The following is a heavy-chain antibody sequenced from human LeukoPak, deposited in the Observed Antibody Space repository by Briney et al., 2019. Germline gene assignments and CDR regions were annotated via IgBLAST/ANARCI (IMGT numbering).Heavy chain of an antibody. Sequence: PSETLSLTCAVYGGSFSGYYWSWIRQPPGKGLEWIGEINHSGCTNYNPSLKSRVTISVDTSKNQFSLKLSSVTAADTAVYYCARVRAYYYDSSGYPDYWGQGTLVTVSS. CDR1: GGSFSGYY. J-gene: IGHJ4*02. CDR3: ARVRAYYYDSSGYPDY. D-gene: IGHD3-22*01. V-gene: IGHV4-34*01. CDR2: INHSGCT.